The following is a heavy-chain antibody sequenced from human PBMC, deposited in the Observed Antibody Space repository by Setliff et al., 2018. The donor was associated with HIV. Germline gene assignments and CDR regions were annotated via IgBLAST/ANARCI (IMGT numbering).Heavy chain of an antibody. CDR1: GYTFNAFY. J-gene: IGHJ4*02. D-gene: IGHD1-26*01. Sequence: VASVKVSCKTSGYTFNAFYIYWVRQAPGQGLEWMGMINPSGSITNYAQKFQGRLTLTRDTSMSTVYMELNSLKSEDTAIYYCARGPPRRRGTVAEDYWGQGTLVTVSS. CDR3: ARGPPRRRGTVAEDY. V-gene: IGHV1-46*02. CDR2: INPSGSIT.